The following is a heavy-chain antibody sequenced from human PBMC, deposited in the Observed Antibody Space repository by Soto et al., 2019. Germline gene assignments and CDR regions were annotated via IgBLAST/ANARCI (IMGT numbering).Heavy chain of an antibody. V-gene: IGHV1-69*01. Sequence: QVQLVQSGAEVKKPGSSVKVSCKASGGTFNNYGMGWVRQAPGQGLEWMGGIIPMIGRTNYAQKFQGRLTLTADASRSTAYMELISLRSDDTAVYYCASWDYDVLTGYSSDDWGQGTLVTVSS. D-gene: IGHD3-9*01. CDR2: IIPMIGRT. J-gene: IGHJ4*02. CDR3: ASWDYDVLTGYSSDD. CDR1: GGTFNNYG.